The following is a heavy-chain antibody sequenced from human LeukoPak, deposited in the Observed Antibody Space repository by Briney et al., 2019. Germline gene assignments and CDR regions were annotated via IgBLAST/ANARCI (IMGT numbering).Heavy chain of an antibody. J-gene: IGHJ4*02. D-gene: IGHD6-13*01. V-gene: IGHV5-51*01. Sequence: KSGESLKISCKGSGYRFTSYWIAWVRQMPGKGLEWMGIIYPGNPDTRYSPSFQGQVTISADKSISTAYLQWTSLTASDTARYYCARGKQQLVELDYWGQGTLVTVSS. CDR2: IYPGNPDT. CDR1: GYRFTSYW. CDR3: ARGKQQLVELDY.